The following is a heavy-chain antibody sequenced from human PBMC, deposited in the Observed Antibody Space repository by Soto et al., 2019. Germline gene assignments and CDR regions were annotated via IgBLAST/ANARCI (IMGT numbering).Heavy chain of an antibody. CDR1: GDSISSGEFY. J-gene: IGHJ4*02. D-gene: IGHD5-12*01. Sequence: QVQLQESGPGLVKPAQTLSLTCTVSGDSISSGEFYWSWVRQHPGKGLEWIGHIYYSGSTDYNPSLEGRVAISVDTTKNQFSLEVSSVTAADTAVYYCARLASDGYHYLAYYFDYWGQGTLVTVSS. V-gene: IGHV4-31*03. CDR2: IYYSGST. CDR3: ARLASDGYHYLAYYFDY.